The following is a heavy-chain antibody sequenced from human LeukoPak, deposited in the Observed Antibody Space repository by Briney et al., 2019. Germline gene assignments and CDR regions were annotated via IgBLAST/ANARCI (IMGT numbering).Heavy chain of an antibody. J-gene: IGHJ4*02. V-gene: IGHV1-2*02. CDR3: ARDIAAAKVFDF. D-gene: IGHD6-13*01. CDR2: ISPGSGGT. Sequence: AASVKVSCKVSGYTLTELSMHWVRQAPGQGLEWMGWISPGSGGTSYAQKFQGRVTVTSDTSINTAYMELSSLRSDDTAVYYCARDIAAAKVFDFWGQGTLVTVSS. CDR1: GYTLTELS.